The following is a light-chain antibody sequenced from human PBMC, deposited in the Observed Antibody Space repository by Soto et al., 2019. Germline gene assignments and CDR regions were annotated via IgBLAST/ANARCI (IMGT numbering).Light chain of an antibody. V-gene: IGKV1-5*01. J-gene: IGKJ4*01. CDR2: DAS. CDR3: QQYNSYSPLT. Sequence: DIQMTQSPSTLSATAGDRVTITCRASQSISSWLAWYQHKPGKAPKLLIFDASNLDSGVPSRFSGSGSGTEFTLTISSLQPDDFATYYCQQYNSYSPLTFGGGTKVDIK. CDR1: QSISSW.